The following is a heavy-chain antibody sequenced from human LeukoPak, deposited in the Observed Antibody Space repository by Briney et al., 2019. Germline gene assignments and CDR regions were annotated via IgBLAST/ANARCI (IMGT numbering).Heavy chain of an antibody. V-gene: IGHV4-34*01. CDR1: GGSFSGYY. D-gene: IGHD3-10*01. CDR3: ARRPGGYYYYYMDV. CDR2: INHSGST. J-gene: IGHJ6*03. Sequence: TSETLSLTCAVYGGSFSGYYWSWIRQPPGKGLEWIGEINHSGSTNYNPSLKSRVTISVDTSKNQFSLKLSSVTAADTAVYYCARRPGGYYYYYMDVWGKGTTVTISS.